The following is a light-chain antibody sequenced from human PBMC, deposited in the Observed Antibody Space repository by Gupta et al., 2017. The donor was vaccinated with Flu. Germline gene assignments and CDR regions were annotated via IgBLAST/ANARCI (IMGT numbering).Light chain of an antibody. CDR1: SSDVGGYNY. V-gene: IGLV2-8*01. CDR3: SSYAGSNNLV. J-gene: IGLJ3*02. Sequence: QSALTQPPSASGSPGQSVTISCTGTSSDVGGYNYVSWYQQHPGKAPILMIYEVSKRPSVVPDRFSGSKSGNTASLTVSGLQAEDEADYYCSSYAGSNNLVFGGGTKLTVL. CDR2: EVS.